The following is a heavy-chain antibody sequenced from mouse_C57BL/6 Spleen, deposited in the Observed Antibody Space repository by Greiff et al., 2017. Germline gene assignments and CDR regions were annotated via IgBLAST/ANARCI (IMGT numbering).Heavy chain of an antibody. Sequence: QVQLKQPGAELVRPGTSVKLSCKASGYTFTSYWMHWVKQRPGQGLEWIGVIDPSDSYTNYNQKFKGKATLTVDTSSSTAYMQLRGLTSEDSAVYYCARYGSSPDYWGQGTTLTVSS. CDR1: GYTFTSYW. J-gene: IGHJ2*01. CDR2: IDPSDSYT. CDR3: ARYGSSPDY. V-gene: IGHV1-59*01. D-gene: IGHD1-1*01.